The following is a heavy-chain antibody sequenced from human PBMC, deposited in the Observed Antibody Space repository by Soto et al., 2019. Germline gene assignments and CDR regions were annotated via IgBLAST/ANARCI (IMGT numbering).Heavy chain of an antibody. D-gene: IGHD1-26*01. V-gene: IGHV1-69*13. J-gene: IGHJ3*02. Sequence: ASVKISCKASGGTFSSYAISWVRQAPGQGLEWMGGIIPIFGTANYAQKFQGRVTITADGSTSTAYMELSSLRSEDTAVYYCARDLKEGLLPQSAFDIWGQGTMVTVSS. CDR1: GGTFSSYA. CDR2: IIPIFGTA. CDR3: ARDLKEGLLPQSAFDI.